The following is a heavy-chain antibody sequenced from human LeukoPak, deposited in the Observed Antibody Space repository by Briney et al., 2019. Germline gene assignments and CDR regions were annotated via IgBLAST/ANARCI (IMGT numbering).Heavy chain of an antibody. CDR2: INPSGGTT. V-gene: IGHV1-46*01. D-gene: IGHD2-2*01. J-gene: IGHJ4*02. CDR1: GYTFTTYY. CDR3: ARGGGYCSTTSCYAFY. Sequence: ASVKVSCKASGYTFTTYYIHWVRQAPGQGLEWMGIINPSGGTTNYAQKFQGRVTMTRGTSTSTVSMELSSLKSEDTAVYYCARGGGYCSTTSCYAFYWGQGTLVTVSS.